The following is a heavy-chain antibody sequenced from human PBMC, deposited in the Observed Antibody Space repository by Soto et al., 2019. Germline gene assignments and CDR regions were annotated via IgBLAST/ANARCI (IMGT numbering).Heavy chain of an antibody. CDR3: ARGYCTNGVCSMFDY. CDR2: IYYSGST. D-gene: IGHD2-8*01. CDR1: GGSISSGGYY. V-gene: IGHV4-31*03. J-gene: IGHJ4*02. Sequence: SETLSLTCTVSGGSISSGGYYWSWIRQHPGKGLEWIGYIYYSGSTYYNPSLKSRVTISVDTSKNQFSLKLSSVTAADTAVYYCARGYCTNGVCSMFDYWGQGTLVTVSS.